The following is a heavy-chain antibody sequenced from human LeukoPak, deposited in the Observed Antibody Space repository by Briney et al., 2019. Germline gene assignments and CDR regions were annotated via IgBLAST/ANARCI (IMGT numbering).Heavy chain of an antibody. CDR2: IIPIFGTA. CDR3: ARGSTYYYDSSGYSAFDI. CDR1: GGTFSSYA. D-gene: IGHD3-22*01. J-gene: IGHJ3*02. Sequence: GSSVKVSCKXSGGTFSSYAISWVRQAPGQGLERMGRIIPIFGTANYAQKFQGRVTITTDESTSTAYMELSSLRSEDTAVYYCARGSTYYYDSSGYSAFDIWGQGTMVTVSS. V-gene: IGHV1-69*05.